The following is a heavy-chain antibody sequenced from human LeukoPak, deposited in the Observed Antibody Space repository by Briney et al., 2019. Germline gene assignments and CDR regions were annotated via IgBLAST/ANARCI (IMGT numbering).Heavy chain of an antibody. Sequence: GGSLRLSCAASGFTFSSYAMSWVRQAPGKGLEWVSAISGSGGSTYYADSVKGRFTISRDNPKNTLYLQMNSLRAEDTAVYYCAKDDYYDSSGYKYYYGMDVWGQGTTVTVSS. CDR2: ISGSGGST. J-gene: IGHJ6*02. V-gene: IGHV3-23*01. CDR3: AKDDYYDSSGYKYYYGMDV. CDR1: GFTFSSYA. D-gene: IGHD3-22*01.